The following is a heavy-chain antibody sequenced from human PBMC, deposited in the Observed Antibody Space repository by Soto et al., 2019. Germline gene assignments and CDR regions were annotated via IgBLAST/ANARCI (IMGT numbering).Heavy chain of an antibody. V-gene: IGHV3-30-3*01. CDR1: GFTFSSYA. CDR3: ASVSGSYYVFDY. Sequence: QVQLVESGGGVVQPGRSLRLSCAASGFTFSSYAMHWVRQAPGKGLEWLAVISYDGSNKYYADSVKGRFTISRDNSKNTLYLQMNSLSAEDTAVYYCASVSGSYYVFDYWGQGTLVTVSS. CDR2: ISYDGSNK. D-gene: IGHD1-26*01. J-gene: IGHJ4*02.